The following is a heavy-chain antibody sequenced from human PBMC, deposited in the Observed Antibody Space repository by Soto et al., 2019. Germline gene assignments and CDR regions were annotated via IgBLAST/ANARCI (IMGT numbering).Heavy chain of an antibody. D-gene: IGHD3-16*01. CDR3: ARGLRLGGIDYYGMDV. CDR1: GGTFSSYA. V-gene: IGHV1-69*01. Sequence: QVQLVQSGAEVKKPGSSVKVSCKDSGGTFSSYAISWVRQAPGQGLEWMGGIIPIFGTANYAQKFQGRVTITADESTSTAYMELSSLRSEDTAVYYCARGLRLGGIDYYGMDVWGQGTTVTVSS. J-gene: IGHJ6*02. CDR2: IIPIFGTA.